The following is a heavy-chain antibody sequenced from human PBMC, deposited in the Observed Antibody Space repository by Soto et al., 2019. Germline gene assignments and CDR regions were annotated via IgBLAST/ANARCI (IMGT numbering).Heavy chain of an antibody. V-gene: IGHV1-2*04. CDR2: INPKSGGT. J-gene: IGHJ6*02. CDR1: GYSFTDYH. Sequence: ASVKVSCKASGYSFTDYHIHWVRQAPGQGLEWLGRINPKSGGTSTAQKFQGWVTMTTDTSISTASMELTRLTSDDTAIYYCARGDSTDCSNGVCYFFYNHDMDVWGQGTTVTVSS. CDR3: ARGDSTDCSNGVCYFFYNHDMDV. D-gene: IGHD2-8*01.